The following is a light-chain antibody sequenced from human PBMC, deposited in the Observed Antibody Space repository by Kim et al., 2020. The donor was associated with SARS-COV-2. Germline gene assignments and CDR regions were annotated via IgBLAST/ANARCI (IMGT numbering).Light chain of an antibody. CDR1: QSSRTW. CDR2: KRS. CDR3: QRYNTPPWT. Sequence: ASIGGSFTIPCRASQSSRTWLAWDQQKPGGAPKRLIHKRSSLEPGVASRFSGSGSGTEFTLTISSLQPDDYATYYCQRYNTPPWTFGQGTKLEI. J-gene: IGKJ1*01. V-gene: IGKV1-5*03.